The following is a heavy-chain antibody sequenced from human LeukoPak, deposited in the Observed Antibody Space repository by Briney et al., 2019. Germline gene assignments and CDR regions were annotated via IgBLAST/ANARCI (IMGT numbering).Heavy chain of an antibody. CDR1: GFTFSSYA. CDR2: ISGSGGST. Sequence: GGSLRLSCAASGFTFSSYAMSWVRQAPGKGLEWVSAISGSGGSTYYADSVKGRFTISRDNSKNTLYLQMNSLRAEDTAVYYCAKGSYDFWSGYYMDVWGKGTTVTVSS. CDR3: AKGSYDFWSGYYMDV. D-gene: IGHD3-3*01. J-gene: IGHJ6*03. V-gene: IGHV3-23*01.